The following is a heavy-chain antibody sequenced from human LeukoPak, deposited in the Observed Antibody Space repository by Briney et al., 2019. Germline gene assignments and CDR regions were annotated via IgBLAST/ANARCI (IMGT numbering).Heavy chain of an antibody. Sequence: SETLSLTCTVSGDSVSSGSYYWSWIRQPPGKGLEWIGYIYYSGSTNYNPSLKSRVTISVDTSKNQFSLKLSSVTAADTAVYYCARGTGTTSDYYYGMDVWGQGTTVTVSS. D-gene: IGHD1-1*01. V-gene: IGHV4-61*01. CDR1: GDSVSSGSYY. CDR2: IYYSGST. CDR3: ARGTGTTSDYYYGMDV. J-gene: IGHJ6*02.